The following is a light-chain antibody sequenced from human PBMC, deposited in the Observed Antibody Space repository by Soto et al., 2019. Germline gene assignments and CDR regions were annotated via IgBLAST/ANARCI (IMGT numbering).Light chain of an antibody. CDR1: SSDVGGYNS. CDR3: SSYASSSTL. Sequence: QSVLTQPASVSGSPGQSITISCTGTSSDVGGYNSVSWYQQHPGKAPQLMIYEVSNRPSGVSNRFSGSKSGNTASLTISGLQAEDEADYYCSSYASSSTLFGGGTKVTGL. V-gene: IGLV2-14*01. CDR2: EVS. J-gene: IGLJ2*01.